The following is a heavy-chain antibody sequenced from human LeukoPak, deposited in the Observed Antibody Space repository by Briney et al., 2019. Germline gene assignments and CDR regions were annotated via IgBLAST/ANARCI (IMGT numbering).Heavy chain of an antibody. CDR2: ISFRSNYI. J-gene: IGHJ5*02. CDR1: GFTFSSYN. CDR3: ARGNSNYWFDP. D-gene: IGHD4-11*01. V-gene: IGHV3-21*01. Sequence: GGPLRLSCAASGFTFSSYNMNWVRQAPGKGLEWVSSISFRSNYIYYADSVKGRFTVSRDNAKNSLYLQMNSLRAEDTAVYFCARGNSNYWFDPWGQGTLVTVSS.